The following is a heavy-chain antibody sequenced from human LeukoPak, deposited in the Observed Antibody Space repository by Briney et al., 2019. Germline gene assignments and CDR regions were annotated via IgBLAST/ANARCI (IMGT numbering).Heavy chain of an antibody. J-gene: IGHJ4*02. Sequence: GGSLRLSCAASGFTFSSYTMNWVRQAPGKGLEWVSSISSGSNYIYYTDSVKGRFTISRDNAKNSLYLQMKSLRAEDTAVYYCARDSSGWRLFDYWGQGTLVTVSS. CDR2: ISSGSNYI. V-gene: IGHV3-21*01. D-gene: IGHD6-19*01. CDR1: GFTFSSYT. CDR3: ARDSSGWRLFDY.